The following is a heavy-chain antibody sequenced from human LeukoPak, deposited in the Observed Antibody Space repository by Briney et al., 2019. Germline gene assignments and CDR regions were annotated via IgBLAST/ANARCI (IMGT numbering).Heavy chain of an antibody. J-gene: IGHJ4*02. CDR3: ARWVPAAWGGFDY. CDR1: GFTFSSYS. V-gene: IGHV3-48*01. CDR2: ISSSSSTI. Sequence: GGSLRLSCAASGFTFSSYSMNWVRQAPGKGLEWVSYISSSSSTIYYADSVKGRFTISRDNSKNTLYLQMNSLRAEDTAVYYCARWVPAAWGGFDYWGQGTLVTVSS. D-gene: IGHD2-2*01.